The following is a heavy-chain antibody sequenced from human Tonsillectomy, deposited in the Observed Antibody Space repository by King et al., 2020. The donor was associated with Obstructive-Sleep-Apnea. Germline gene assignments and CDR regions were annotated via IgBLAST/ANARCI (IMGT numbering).Heavy chain of an antibody. J-gene: IGHJ4*02. Sequence: QLVQSWGGVVQPGGSLRLSCAASGFTFRSYSMHWVRQAPGKGLEWGAFIRHDDSNTYYADSVKCRCTISRDNSENTLYLQMNSLIAEDTALYYCAKDRQGYQVSEYWGQGTLVTVSS. D-gene: IGHD2-2*01. CDR3: AKDRQGYQVSEY. V-gene: IGHV3-30*02. CDR2: IRHDDSNT. CDR1: GFTFRSYS.